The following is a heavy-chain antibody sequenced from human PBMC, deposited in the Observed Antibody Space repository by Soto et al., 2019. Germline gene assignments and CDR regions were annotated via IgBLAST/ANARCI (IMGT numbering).Heavy chain of an antibody. V-gene: IGHV3-21*01. Sequence: GGSLRLSCAASGFTFSSYSMNWVRQAPGKGLEWVSSISSSSYIYYADSVKGRFTISRDNAKNSLYLQMNSLRAEDTAVYYCARDIPSTLYYDFWSGYDAFDIWGQGTMVTVSS. D-gene: IGHD3-3*01. CDR2: ISSSSYI. J-gene: IGHJ3*02. CDR1: GFTFSSYS. CDR3: ARDIPSTLYYDFWSGYDAFDI.